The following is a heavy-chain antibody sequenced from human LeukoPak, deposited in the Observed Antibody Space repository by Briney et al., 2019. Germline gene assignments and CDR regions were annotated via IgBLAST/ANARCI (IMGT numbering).Heavy chain of an antibody. J-gene: IGHJ6*03. Sequence: GESLKISCKGSGYSFTSYWIGWVRQMPGKGLEWMGIIYPGDSDTRYSPSFQGQVTVSADKSISTAYLQWSSLKASDTAMYYCARHYRSGYDYYYYYMDVWGKGTTVTVSS. D-gene: IGHD5-12*01. CDR2: IYPGDSDT. CDR1: GYSFTSYW. CDR3: ARHYRSGYDYYYYYMDV. V-gene: IGHV5-51*01.